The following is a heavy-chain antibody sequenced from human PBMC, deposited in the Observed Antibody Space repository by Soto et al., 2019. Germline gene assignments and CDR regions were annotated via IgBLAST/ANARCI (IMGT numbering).Heavy chain of an antibody. CDR3: ARVRGQLPYYYYGMDV. CDR1: GGSISSGGYY. J-gene: IGHJ6*02. V-gene: IGHV4-31*03. CDR2: IYYSGST. D-gene: IGHD3-10*01. Sequence: PSETLSLTCTVSGGSISSGGYYWSWIRQHPWTGLEWIGYIYYSGSTYYNPSLKSRVTISVDTSKNQFSLKLSSVTAADTAVYYCARVRGQLPYYYYGMDVWGQGTTVTVSS.